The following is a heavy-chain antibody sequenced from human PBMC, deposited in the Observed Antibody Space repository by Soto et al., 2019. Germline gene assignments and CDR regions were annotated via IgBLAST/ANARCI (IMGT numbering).Heavy chain of an antibody. CDR2: FIPVYRTL. V-gene: IGHV1-69*13. J-gene: IGHJ4*02. CDR1: GGSFGKSA. D-gene: IGHD3-3*01. CDR3: ATGVIWIGYFTVDS. Sequence: GASVEVSCKASGGSFGKSAINWVRQTPGQGLEWLGGFIPVYRTLNYAQKFQGRVTITADESTGTAYMTLSSLASDDTAVYYCATGVIWIGYFTVDSWGQGTRVTVSS.